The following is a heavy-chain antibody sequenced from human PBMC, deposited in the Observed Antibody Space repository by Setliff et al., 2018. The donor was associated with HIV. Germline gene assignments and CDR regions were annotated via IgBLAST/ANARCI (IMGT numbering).Heavy chain of an antibody. CDR1: GGTSSNYA. J-gene: IGHJ3*01. V-gene: IGHV1-69*13. D-gene: IGHD2-2*01. Sequence: SVKVSCKASGGTSSNYAINWVRQAPGQGLEWMGGISTIFGTSNYAQKFQGRVTITADESTSTAYMELSSLRSTDAAVYYCARDAVPNCSDASCYGRGAFDVWGQGTLVTVSS. CDR3: ARDAVPNCSDASCYGRGAFDV. CDR2: ISTIFGTS.